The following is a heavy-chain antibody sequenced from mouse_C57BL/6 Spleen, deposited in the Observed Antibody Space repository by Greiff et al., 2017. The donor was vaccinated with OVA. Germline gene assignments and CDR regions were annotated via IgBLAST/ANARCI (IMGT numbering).Heavy chain of an antibody. CDR3: ARSRSTMVTTTLYFDY. J-gene: IGHJ2*01. CDR1: GYTFTSYW. CDR2: VDPNSGGT. Sequence: QVQLQQPGAELVKPGASVKLSCKASGYTFTSYWMHWVKQRPGRGLEWIGRVDPNSGGTKYNEKFKSKATLTVDKPSSTAYMQLSSLTSEDSAVYYCARSRSTMVTTTLYFDYWGQGTTLTVSS. V-gene: IGHV1-72*01. D-gene: IGHD2-2*01.